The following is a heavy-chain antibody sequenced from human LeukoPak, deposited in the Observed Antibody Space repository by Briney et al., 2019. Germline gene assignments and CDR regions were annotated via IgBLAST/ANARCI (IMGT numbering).Heavy chain of an antibody. Sequence: GGSLRLSCVAPGFIFSDYGMHWVRQAPGKGLEWVAVIWPDGSNKYYADSVKGRFSISRDNSQSTTYLQMNSLRAEDTALYYCAQSHSSSWYGIIDYWGLGTLVTVSS. V-gene: IGHV3-33*06. CDR3: AQSHSSSWYGIIDY. CDR1: GFIFSDYG. J-gene: IGHJ4*02. D-gene: IGHD6-13*01. CDR2: IWPDGSNK.